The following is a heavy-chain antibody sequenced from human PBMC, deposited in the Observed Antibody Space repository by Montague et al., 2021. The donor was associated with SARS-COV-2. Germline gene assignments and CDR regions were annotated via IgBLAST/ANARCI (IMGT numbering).Heavy chain of an antibody. CDR3: ARGWAFDH. Sequence: SETLSLTCTMSGGSTASHYWNWIRQSPGKRPEWIGYVYYNGNTKYNPSLQSRVTISIDTSENQFSLRLNSVTAADTAVYFCARGWAFDHWGQGRMVTVSS. V-gene: IGHV4-59*08. J-gene: IGHJ3*01. CDR1: GGSTASHY. CDR2: VYYNGNT. D-gene: IGHD6-19*01.